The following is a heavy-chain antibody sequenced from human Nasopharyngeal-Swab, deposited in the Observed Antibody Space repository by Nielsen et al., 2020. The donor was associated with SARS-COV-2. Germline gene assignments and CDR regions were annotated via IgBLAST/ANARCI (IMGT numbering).Heavy chain of an antibody. J-gene: IGHJ6*03. CDR2: INDRGSG. D-gene: IGHD2-15*01. Sequence: SETLSLTCTVSGYSISSGYYWGWIRQPPGKGLEWIGEINDRGSGNYNPSLRSRVTISAGTSNIQFSLKLNSVTAADTAVYYCARGQDAYYYMDVWGEGTTVTVSS. CDR3: ARGQDAYYYMDV. CDR1: GYSISSGYY. V-gene: IGHV4-38-2*02.